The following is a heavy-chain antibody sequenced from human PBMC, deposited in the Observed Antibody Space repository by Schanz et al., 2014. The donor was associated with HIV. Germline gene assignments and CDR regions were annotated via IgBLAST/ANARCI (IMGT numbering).Heavy chain of an antibody. CDR1: GFIFSNYG. CDR3: AKDAYSSNYINWVDS. V-gene: IGHV3-33*06. J-gene: IGHJ5*01. D-gene: IGHD6-13*01. CDR2: IWFDGSNK. Sequence: QVQLVESGGGVVQPGRSLRLSCVASGFIFSNYGMYWVRQAPGKGLECVAVIWFDGSNKNYADSVKGRFTISRDNSKNTLYLQMISLRVEDTAVYYCAKDAYSSNYINWVDSWGQGTLVTVSS.